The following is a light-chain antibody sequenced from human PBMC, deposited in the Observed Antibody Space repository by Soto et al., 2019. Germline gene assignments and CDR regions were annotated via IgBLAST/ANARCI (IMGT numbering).Light chain of an antibody. V-gene: IGLV1-44*01. CDR1: SSNIGTNA. J-gene: IGLJ1*01. CDR2: NNN. CDR3: AAWDDSLNGYV. Sequence: QSALAQPPSASGTPGQRVTISCSGGSSNIGTNAVNWYQQLPGTAPKLLIYNNNQRPSGVPDRFSGPKSGTSASLAISGLQSEDEADYYCAAWDDSLNGYVFGTGTKVTVL.